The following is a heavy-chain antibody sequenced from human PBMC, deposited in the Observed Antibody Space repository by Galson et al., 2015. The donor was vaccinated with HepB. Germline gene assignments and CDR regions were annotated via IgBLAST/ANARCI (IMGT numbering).Heavy chain of an antibody. Sequence: SVKVSCKASGGTFKNYDISWVRQAPGQGLEWMGGIIPIFGKANYAQKFQGRVTITADESTTTAYMELRSLRSEGTAVYYCARDQGIVGAPDGMDVWGQGTTVTVSS. J-gene: IGHJ6*02. CDR3: ARDQGIVGAPDGMDV. V-gene: IGHV1-69*13. D-gene: IGHD1-26*01. CDR1: GGTFKNYD. CDR2: IIPIFGKA.